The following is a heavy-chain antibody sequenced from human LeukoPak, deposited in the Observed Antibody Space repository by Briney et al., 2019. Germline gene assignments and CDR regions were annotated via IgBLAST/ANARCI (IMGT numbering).Heavy chain of an antibody. Sequence: GGSLRLSCAASGFTFSSYGMHWVRQAPGKGLEWVAVIRYDGSNKYYADSVRGRFTFSRDNSKNTLYLQMNSLRAEDTAVYYCAKEYCSNSVCHSLDYWGQGTLVTVSS. CDR1: GFTFSSYG. V-gene: IGHV3-30*02. CDR3: AKEYCSNSVCHSLDY. CDR2: IRYDGSNK. J-gene: IGHJ4*02. D-gene: IGHD2-8*01.